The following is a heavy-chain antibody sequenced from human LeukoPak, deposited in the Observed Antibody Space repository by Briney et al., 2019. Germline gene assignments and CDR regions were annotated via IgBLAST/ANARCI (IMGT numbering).Heavy chain of an antibody. D-gene: IGHD4-23*01. V-gene: IGHV3-30-3*01. J-gene: IGHJ4*02. CDR1: GFTFSSYD. Sequence: PGGSLRLSCAASGFTFSSYDMHWVRQAPGKGLEWVAVISDDGSKKDYADSVKGRFTISRDNSKNTLYVQMNSLGDEDTAVYYCVLGHYGGLFDNWGQGTLVTVSS. CDR2: ISDDGSKK. CDR3: VLGHYGGLFDN.